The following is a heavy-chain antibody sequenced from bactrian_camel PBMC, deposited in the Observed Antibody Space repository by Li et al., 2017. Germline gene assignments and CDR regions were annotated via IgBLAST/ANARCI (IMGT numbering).Heavy chain of an antibody. CDR2: VNRDGRT. Sequence: HVQLVESGGGSVQPGESLRLSCAASGVTSSSTCMGWFRQAPGKQREGVVIVNRDGRTIVADSVRGRFTFSRDDAKYTLTLQMNNLETEDAGVYYCATGNGGHSYPTSYKHWGQGTQVTVS. CDR3: ATGNGGHSYPTSYKH. J-gene: IGHJ4*01. CDR1: GVTSSSTC. V-gene: IGHV3S53*01. D-gene: IGHD3*01.